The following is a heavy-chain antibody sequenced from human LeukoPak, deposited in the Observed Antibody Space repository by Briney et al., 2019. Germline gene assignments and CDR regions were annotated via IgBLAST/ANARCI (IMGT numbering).Heavy chain of an antibody. CDR2: ISNDGIGK. CDR3: AREFHSSGYAGTFDC. Sequence: GGSLRLSCAASGLPLSTFIIHWVRQAPGKGQEWVAAISNDGIGKFYADSVKGRFTISRDNSKNTLHLQIDSLRLEDTAVYHCAREFHSSGYAGTFDCWGPGTLVTVSS. V-gene: IGHV3-30*04. J-gene: IGHJ4*02. D-gene: IGHD3-22*01. CDR1: GLPLSTFI.